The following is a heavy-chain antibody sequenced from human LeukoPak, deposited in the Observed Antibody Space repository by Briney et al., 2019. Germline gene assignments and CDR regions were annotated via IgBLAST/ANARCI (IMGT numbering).Heavy chain of an antibody. D-gene: IGHD3-10*01. CDR2: FRYDGSNT. CDR1: AFTFSSFC. V-gene: IGHV3-30*18. Sequence: AGCRRPSWAASAFTFSSFCMHWVRQAPNSVLGWVAVFRYDGSNTYYGDCVKGRFTISRDNSKNTLYLKMSSLRAEDTAVDCCAKEGSNGDFDYWGQGTLVTVSS. J-gene: IGHJ4*02. CDR3: AKEGSNGDFDY.